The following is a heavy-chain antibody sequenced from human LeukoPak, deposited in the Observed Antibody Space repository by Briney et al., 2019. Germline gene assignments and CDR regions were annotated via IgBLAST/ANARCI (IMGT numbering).Heavy chain of an antibody. Sequence: GGSLRLSCAASGFTFSSYGMHWVRQAPGKGLEWVAFIRYDGSNKYYADSVKGRFTIPRDNSKNTLYLQMNSLRAEDTAVYYCAKGNLGYCSGGSCRYYYYYGMDVWGQGTTVTVSS. V-gene: IGHV3-30*02. J-gene: IGHJ6*02. CDR1: GFTFSSYG. D-gene: IGHD2-15*01. CDR3: AKGNLGYCSGGSCRYYYYYGMDV. CDR2: IRYDGSNK.